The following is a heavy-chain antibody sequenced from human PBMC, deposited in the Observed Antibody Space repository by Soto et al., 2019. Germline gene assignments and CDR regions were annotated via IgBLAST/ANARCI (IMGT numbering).Heavy chain of an antibody. CDR3: ARDGCSSTSCSLNYYGMDV. Sequence: GGSLRLSCAASGFTFSSYGMHWVRQAPGKGLEWVAVIWYDGSNKYYADSVKGRFTISRDNSKNTLYLQMNSLRAEDTAVYYCARDGCSSTSCSLNYYGMDVWGQGTTVTVSS. CDR1: GFTFSSYG. J-gene: IGHJ6*02. CDR2: IWYDGSNK. D-gene: IGHD2-2*01. V-gene: IGHV3-33*01.